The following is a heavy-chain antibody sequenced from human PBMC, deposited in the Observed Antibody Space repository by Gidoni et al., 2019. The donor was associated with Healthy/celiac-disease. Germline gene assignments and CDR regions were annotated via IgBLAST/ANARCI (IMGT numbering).Heavy chain of an antibody. J-gene: IGHJ4*02. D-gene: IGHD3-22*01. Sequence: QVQLQQWGAGLLKPSETLSLTCAVYGGSFSGYYWSWFRQPPGKGLEWIGEINHSGSTNYNPSLKSRVTISVDTSKNQFSLKLSSVTAADTAVYYCASNYYDSSGYYYVFDYWGQGTLVTVSS. CDR3: ASNYYDSSGYYYVFDY. CDR1: GGSFSGYY. V-gene: IGHV4-34*01. CDR2: INHSGST.